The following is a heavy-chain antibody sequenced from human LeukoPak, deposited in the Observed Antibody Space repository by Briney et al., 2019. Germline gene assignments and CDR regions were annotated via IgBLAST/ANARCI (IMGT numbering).Heavy chain of an antibody. CDR1: GGTFSSYT. Sequence: SVKVSCKASGGTFSSYTVSWVRQAPGQGLEWMGRIIPILGIANYAQKFQGRVTITADKSTGTAYLELSSLRSEDTAVYYCARDLGYCSGGSCYPDYWGQGTLVTVSS. CDR2: IIPILGIA. CDR3: ARDLGYCSGGSCYPDY. J-gene: IGHJ4*02. D-gene: IGHD2-15*01. V-gene: IGHV1-69*04.